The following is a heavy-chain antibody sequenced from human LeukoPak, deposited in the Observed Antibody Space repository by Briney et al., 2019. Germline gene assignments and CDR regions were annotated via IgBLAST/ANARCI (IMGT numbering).Heavy chain of an antibody. CDR1: GGSISSDRYY. V-gene: IGHV4-61*02. CDR3: ARALSSFWFDP. D-gene: IGHD2-2*01. Sequence: SQTLSLTCTVSGGSISSDRYYWSWIRQPAGKELEWIGRIHISGSTNYNPSLKSRVTISVDTSKNQFSLKLSSVTAADTAVYYCARALSSFWFDPWGQGTLVTVPS. CDR2: IHISGST. J-gene: IGHJ5*02.